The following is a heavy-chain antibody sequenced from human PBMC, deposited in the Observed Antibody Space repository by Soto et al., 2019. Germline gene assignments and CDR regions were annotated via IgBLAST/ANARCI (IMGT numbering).Heavy chain of an antibody. CDR1: EFTFSSNA. V-gene: IGHV3-48*04. Sequence: VYLVESGGGVVQAGKSLRLSCAASEFTFSSNAMHWVRQAPGKGLEWVGYLSSSGTTIYYADSVKGRFTISRDNAQKSLYLQMDSLRAEDTAVYYCARAEVDLVEVPAAKVGFEYWGQGTLVTVSA. CDR2: LSSSGTTI. D-gene: IGHD2-2*01. CDR3: ARAEVDLVEVPAAKVGFEY. J-gene: IGHJ4*02.